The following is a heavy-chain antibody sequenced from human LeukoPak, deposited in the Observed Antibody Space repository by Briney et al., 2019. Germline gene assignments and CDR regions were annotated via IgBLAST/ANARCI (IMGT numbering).Heavy chain of an antibody. D-gene: IGHD6-19*01. CDR2: IYHSGST. J-gene: IGHJ4*02. CDR1: GGSFSGYY. Sequence: SETLSLTCAVYGGSFSGYYWSWIRQPPGKGLEWIGEIYHSGSTNYNPSLKSRVTISVDKSKNQFSLKLSSVTAADTAVYYCARGFGRSSGWIPPVGWGQGTLVTVSS. V-gene: IGHV4-34*01. CDR3: ARGFGRSSGWIPPVG.